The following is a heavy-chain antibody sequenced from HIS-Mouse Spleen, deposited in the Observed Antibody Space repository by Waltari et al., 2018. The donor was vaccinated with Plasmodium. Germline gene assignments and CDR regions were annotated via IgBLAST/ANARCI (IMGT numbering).Heavy chain of an antibody. CDR1: GFTFSSYG. V-gene: IGHV3-33*06. Sequence: QVQLVESGGGVVQPGRSLRLSCAASGFTFSSYGMHWARAAPGKGLEWVAVIWYDGSNKYYADSVKGRFTISRDNSKNTLYLQMNSLRAEDTAVYYCAKVAQGTRDAFDIWGQGTMVTVSS. CDR2: IWYDGSNK. J-gene: IGHJ3*02. CDR3: AKVAQGTRDAFDI. D-gene: IGHD2-8*01.